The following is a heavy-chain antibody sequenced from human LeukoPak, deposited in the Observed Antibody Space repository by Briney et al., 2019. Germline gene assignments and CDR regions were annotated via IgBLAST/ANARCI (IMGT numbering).Heavy chain of an antibody. CDR2: ISSSGDST. V-gene: IGHV3-64D*09. Sequence: PGGSLRLSCAASGFTFSSYSMNWVRQAPGKGLEYVSAISSSGDSTYYADSLKGRFTISRDNSRNTLYLQMRSLRPEDTAVYYCVKGIRQYAYGTFDYWGQGTLVTVSS. CDR3: VKGIRQYAYGTFDY. CDR1: GFTFSSYS. D-gene: IGHD3-10*01. J-gene: IGHJ4*02.